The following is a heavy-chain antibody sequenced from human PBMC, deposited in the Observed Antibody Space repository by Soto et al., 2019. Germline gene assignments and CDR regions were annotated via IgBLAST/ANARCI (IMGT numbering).Heavy chain of an antibody. CDR3: ARVMCGDCSTYYYYSMDV. D-gene: IGHD2-21*02. Sequence: EVQLVESGGGLVKPGGSLRLSCGASGFTFGTYTMNWVRQAPGKGLEWVASLGTSSTYIYYADSVRDRFTISRDNAKNSLYLQMNSLRAEDTAVYYCARVMCGDCSTYYYYSMDVWGQGTTVTVSS. J-gene: IGHJ6*02. CDR1: GFTFGTYT. V-gene: IGHV3-21*01. CDR2: LGTSSTYI.